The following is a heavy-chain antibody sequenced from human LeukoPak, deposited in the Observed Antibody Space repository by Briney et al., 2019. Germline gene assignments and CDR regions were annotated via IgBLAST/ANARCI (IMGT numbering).Heavy chain of an antibody. CDR2: INPSGGST. J-gene: IGHJ6*03. CDR1: GGTFTSYY. CDR3: ARVGDSSGYYYANYDYYYMDV. V-gene: IGHV1-46*01. Sequence: ASVKVSCKASGGTFTSYYMHWVRQAPGQGLEWMGIINPSGGSTSYAQKFQGRVTMTRDTSTSTVYMELSSLRSEDTAVYYCARVGDSSGYYYANYDYYYMDVWGKGTTVTVSS. D-gene: IGHD3-22*01.